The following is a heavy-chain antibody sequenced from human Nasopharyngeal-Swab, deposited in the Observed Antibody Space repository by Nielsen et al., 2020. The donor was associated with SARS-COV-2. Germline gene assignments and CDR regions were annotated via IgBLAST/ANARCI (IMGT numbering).Heavy chain of an antibody. J-gene: IGHJ6*02. CDR3: TKDSGWLATF. D-gene: IGHD6-19*01. Sequence: GESPKISCAASGFTFSNSDMSWVRQAPGKGLEWVSGIARSGTTTYYADSVKGRFTISRDNSKNTLYLQMNSLRAEDTALYYCTKDSGWLATFWGQGTAVTVSS. CDR1: GFTFSNSD. CDR2: IARSGTTT. V-gene: IGHV3-23*01.